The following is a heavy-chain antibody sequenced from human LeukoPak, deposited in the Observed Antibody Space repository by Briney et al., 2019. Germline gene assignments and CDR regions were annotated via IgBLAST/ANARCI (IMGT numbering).Heavy chain of an antibody. J-gene: IGHJ4*02. CDR1: GGTFSSYA. CDR3: VRDGYDYVWGSSSNY. CDR2: IIPILGIA. Sequence: SVKVSCKASGGTFSSYAISWVRQAPGQGLEWMGRIIPILGIANYAQKFQGRVTITADKSTSTAYMELSSLRSEDTAVYYCVRDGYDYVWGSSSNYWGQGTLVTVSS. D-gene: IGHD3-16*01. V-gene: IGHV1-69*04.